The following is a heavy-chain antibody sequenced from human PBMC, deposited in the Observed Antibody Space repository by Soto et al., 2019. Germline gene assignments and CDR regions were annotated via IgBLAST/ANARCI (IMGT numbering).Heavy chain of an antibody. Sequence: SETLSLTCAVYGGSFSGYYWSWIRQPPGKGLEWIGEINHSGSTNYNPSLKSRVTISVGTSKNQFSLKLSSVTAADTAVYYCARGRRTGTTYWGRAFDIWGQGTMVTVSS. V-gene: IGHV4-34*01. D-gene: IGHD1-7*01. CDR3: ARGRRTGTTYWGRAFDI. J-gene: IGHJ3*02. CDR1: GGSFSGYY. CDR2: INHSGST.